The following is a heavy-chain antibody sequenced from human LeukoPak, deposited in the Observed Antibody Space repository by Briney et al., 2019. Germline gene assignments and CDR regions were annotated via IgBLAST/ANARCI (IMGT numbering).Heavy chain of an antibody. V-gene: IGHV3-30-3*01. D-gene: IGHD1-26*01. CDR1: GFTFSSYA. Sequence: PGGSLRLSCAASGFTFSSYAMHWVRQAPGKGLEWVAVISYDGSNKYYADSVKGRFTISRDNSKNTLYLQMNSLRAEDTAVYYCARGYSGSYSTNFDYWGQGTLVTVSS. CDR3: ARGYSGSYSTNFDY. CDR2: ISYDGSNK. J-gene: IGHJ4*02.